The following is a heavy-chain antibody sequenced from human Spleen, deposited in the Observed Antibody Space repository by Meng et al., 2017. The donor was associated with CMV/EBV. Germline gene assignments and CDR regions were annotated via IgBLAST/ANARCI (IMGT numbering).Heavy chain of an antibody. V-gene: IGHV4-61*01. CDR1: GGSVSTGSYY. CDR3: ARDSGYSNYYYGMDV. Sequence: SETLSLTCTVSGGSVSTGSYYWSWLRQPPGRGLEWIGYISYIGSTNYNPSLKSRVTISVDTSKNQFSLKLSSVTAADTAVYYCARDSGYSNYYYGMDVWGQGTTVTVSS. CDR2: ISYIGST. J-gene: IGHJ6*02. D-gene: IGHD4-11*01.